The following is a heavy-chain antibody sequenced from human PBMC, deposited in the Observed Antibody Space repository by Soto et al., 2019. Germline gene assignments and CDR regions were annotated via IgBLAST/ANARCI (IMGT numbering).Heavy chain of an antibody. CDR1: GFTFGSHG. Sequence: QVQLVESGGGLVQPGGSLRLTCVASGFTFGSHGMHWVRQAPGTGLERVAVISYDETNEHYVDSVKGRFTISRDNSKSILYLQMNRLRPEDTAVYKCAKDLRTTISDYGMDVWGQGTTVTVSS. CDR2: ISYDETNE. V-gene: IGHV3-30*18. CDR3: AKDLRTTISDYGMDV. J-gene: IGHJ6*02.